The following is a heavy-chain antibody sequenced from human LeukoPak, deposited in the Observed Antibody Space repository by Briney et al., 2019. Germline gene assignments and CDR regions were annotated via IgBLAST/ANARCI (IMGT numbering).Heavy chain of an antibody. J-gene: IGHJ5*02. D-gene: IGHD1-14*01. CDR1: GFSFSSDA. CDR2: IDGRGSLT. V-gene: IGHV3-23*01. Sequence: GGSLRLSCAASGFSFSSDAMAWVRQAPGKGLEWVSSIDGRGSLTYYADSVKGRFTISRDNSKNTLYLQMNRLRAEDTAIYYCAKKPAGFDPWGQGTLVTVSS. CDR3: AKKPAGFDP.